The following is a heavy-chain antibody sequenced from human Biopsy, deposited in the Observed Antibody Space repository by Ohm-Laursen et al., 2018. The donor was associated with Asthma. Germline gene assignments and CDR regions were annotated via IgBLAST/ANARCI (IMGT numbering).Heavy chain of an antibody. V-gene: IGHV3-23*01. D-gene: IGHD3-22*01. CDR3: AKITTVRQKANNWFDP. CDR1: GFAFNNSS. CDR2: ISASGVRT. Sequence: SLRLSCAASGFAFNNSSMTWVRQAPGKGLEWVSSISASGVRTFYADSVKGRFTVSRDSSRNTLYLQLSTLRVEDTAVYFCAKITTVRQKANNWFDPWGQGTLVTVSS. J-gene: IGHJ5*02.